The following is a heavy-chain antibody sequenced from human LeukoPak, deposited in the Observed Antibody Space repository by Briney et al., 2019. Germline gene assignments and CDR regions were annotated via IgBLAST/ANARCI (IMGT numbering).Heavy chain of an antibody. Sequence: PGGSLRLSCSASGFTFSTYAMHWVRQAPGKGLECVSGIIGNGGSTYYADSVKGRITISRDNSKNTLYLQMSSLRAEDTAVYYCVRRDTSGWYDYWGQGTLVTVSS. CDR2: IIGNGGST. CDR1: GFTFSTYA. J-gene: IGHJ4*02. V-gene: IGHV3-64D*06. D-gene: IGHD6-19*01. CDR3: VRRDTSGWYDY.